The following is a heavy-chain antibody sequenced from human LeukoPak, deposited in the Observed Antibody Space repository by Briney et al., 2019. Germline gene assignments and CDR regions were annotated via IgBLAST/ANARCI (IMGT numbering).Heavy chain of an antibody. CDR2: INTNTGNP. CDR3: ARERATWTYYNWFDP. V-gene: IGHV7-4-1*02. CDR1: GYTFTSYA. Sequence: ASVKVSCKASGYTFTSYAMNWVRQAPGQGLEWMGRINTNTGNPTYAQGFTGRFVFSLDTSVSTAYLQISSLKAEDTAVYYCARERATWTYYNWFDPWGQGTLVTVSS. D-gene: IGHD1-26*01. J-gene: IGHJ5*02.